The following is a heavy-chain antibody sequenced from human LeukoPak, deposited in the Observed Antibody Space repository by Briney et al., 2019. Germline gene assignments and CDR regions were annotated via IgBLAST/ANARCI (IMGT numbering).Heavy chain of an antibody. Sequence: GGSLRLSCAASRFAFSSYAMSWVRQAPGKGLEWVSGISDSGGNTFYADSVKGRFTISRDNARNALYLQMDSLRVEDTALYYCIKEKLPGGLDVWGQGTTVTVS. CDR1: RFAFSSYA. V-gene: IGHV3-23*01. CDR3: IKEKLPGGLDV. CDR2: ISDSGGNT. J-gene: IGHJ6*02. D-gene: IGHD2-15*01.